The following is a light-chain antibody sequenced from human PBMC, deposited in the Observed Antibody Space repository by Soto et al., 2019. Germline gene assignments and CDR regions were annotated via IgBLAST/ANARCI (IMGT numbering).Light chain of an antibody. CDR2: EDN. CDR1: RSDVGGYNL. CDR3: CSFAGRSTFV. V-gene: IGLV2-23*02. J-gene: IGLJ3*02. Sequence: QSVLTQPASVSGSLGQSITFSCTGTRSDVGGYNLVSWYQQHPDKLPKLIIYEDNKRPSGVSSRFSGSKSGNTASLTIAGLQAEDEADYHCCSFAGRSTFVFGGGTKLTVL.